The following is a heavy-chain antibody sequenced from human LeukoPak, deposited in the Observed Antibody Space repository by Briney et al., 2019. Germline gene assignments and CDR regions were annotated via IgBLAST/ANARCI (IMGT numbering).Heavy chain of an antibody. CDR2: IKQDGSEK. J-gene: IGHJ6*03. CDR3: ARDHHFWSGYHQAYYYYYMYV. V-gene: IGHV3-7*01. D-gene: IGHD3-3*02. Sequence: GGSLRLSCAASGFTLRSYWMSWVRQAPGKGLEWVANIKQDGSEKYYVDSVKGRFTISRDNAKNSLYLQMNSLRDEDTAVYYCARDHHFWSGYHQAYYYYYMYVWGKGTTVTVSS. CDR1: GFTLRSYW.